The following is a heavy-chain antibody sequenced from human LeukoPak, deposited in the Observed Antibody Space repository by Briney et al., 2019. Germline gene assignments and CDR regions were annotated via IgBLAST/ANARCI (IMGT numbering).Heavy chain of an antibody. D-gene: IGHD5-18*01. J-gene: IGHJ3*02. CDR3: ARGGDTARGDAFDI. CDR2: INHSGST. Sequence: SETLSLTCAVYGGSFSGYYWSWIRQPPGKGLEWIGEINHSGSTNYNPSLKSRVTISVDTSKNQFSLKLSSVTAADTAVYYCARGGDTARGDAFDILGQGTMVTVSS. CDR1: GGSFSGYY. V-gene: IGHV4-34*01.